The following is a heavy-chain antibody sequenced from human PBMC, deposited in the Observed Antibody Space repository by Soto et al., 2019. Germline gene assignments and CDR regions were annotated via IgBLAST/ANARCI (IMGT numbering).Heavy chain of an antibody. V-gene: IGHV4-59*11. D-gene: IGHD1-26*01. CDR3: ATGSKSDFDY. CDR2: IYYSGGA. CDR1: GGSISSHY. J-gene: IGHJ4*02. Sequence: PSETLSLTCTVSGGSISSHYWSWIRQPPGKGLEWIGYIYYSGGAYYNPSLMSRATISVDTSKNQFSLKLISVTAADTAVYYCATGSKSDFDYWGQGTLVTVSS.